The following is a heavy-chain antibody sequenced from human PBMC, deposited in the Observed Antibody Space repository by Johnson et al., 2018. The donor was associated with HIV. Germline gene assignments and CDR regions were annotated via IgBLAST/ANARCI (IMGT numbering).Heavy chain of an antibody. CDR1: GFTFSSYG. V-gene: IGHV3-30*02. CDR2: IRYDGSNK. Sequence: QVQLVESGGGVVQPGGSLRLSCAASGFTFSSYGMHWVRQAPGKGLEWVAFIRYDGSNKYYADSVKGRFTISRNNADNSLYLQMNSLRVEDTALYFCATVWRNEGRHSFDGWGLGTMVTVSS. CDR3: ATVWRNEGRHSFDG. D-gene: IGHD1-1*01. J-gene: IGHJ3*01.